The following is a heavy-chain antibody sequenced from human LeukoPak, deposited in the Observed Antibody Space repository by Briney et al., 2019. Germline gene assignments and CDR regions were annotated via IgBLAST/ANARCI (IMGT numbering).Heavy chain of an antibody. CDR3: ARQRGSGSYWPAWSDP. J-gene: IGHJ5*02. V-gene: IGHV4-39*01. CDR2: IYYSGST. CDR1: GGSISSSSYY. D-gene: IGHD3-10*01. Sequence: SETLSLTCTVSGGSISSSSYYWGWIRQPPGKGLEWIGSIYYSGSTYYNPSLKSRVTISVDTSKNQFSLKLSSVTAADTAVYYCARQRGSGSYWPAWSDPWSQRTLVTVSS.